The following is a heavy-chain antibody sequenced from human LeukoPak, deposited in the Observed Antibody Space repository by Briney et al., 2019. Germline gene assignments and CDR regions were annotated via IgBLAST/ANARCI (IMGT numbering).Heavy chain of an antibody. Sequence: QPGGSLRLSCAASGFTFSNYGMHWVRQAPGKGLEWVAFIQFAGSYEYYSDSVKGRFTISRDNSKNTAYLQMNSLRPEDTAVYYCAKDHWLHFDHWGQGTLVTVSS. CDR3: AKDHWLHFDH. CDR1: GFTFSNYG. V-gene: IGHV3-30*02. CDR2: IQFAGSYE. D-gene: IGHD1-1*01. J-gene: IGHJ4*02.